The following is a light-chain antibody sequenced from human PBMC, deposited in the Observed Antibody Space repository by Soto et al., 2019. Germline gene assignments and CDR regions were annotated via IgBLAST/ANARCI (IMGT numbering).Light chain of an antibody. J-gene: IGKJ4*01. CDR1: QSVRSSH. Sequence: EIELTQSPRTLSLSPGERATFSCWTSQSVRSSHLAWYQQKPGQAPRLLIYGASSRATGIPDRFSGSGSGTDFTLTISRLEPEDFAVYHCQQYSSSPLTFGGGTKVDI. CDR2: GAS. V-gene: IGKV3-20*01. CDR3: QQYSSSPLT.